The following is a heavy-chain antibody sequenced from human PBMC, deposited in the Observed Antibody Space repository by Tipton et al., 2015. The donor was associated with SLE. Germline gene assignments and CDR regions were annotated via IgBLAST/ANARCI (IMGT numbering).Heavy chain of an antibody. CDR2: IYPGDSDT. V-gene: IGHV5-51*03. J-gene: IGHJ4*02. D-gene: IGHD2-15*01. CDR1: GYTFSNYW. CDR3: ARRISSGQFGGNYDY. Sequence: QLVQSGAELKKPGESLKISCKGSGYTFSNYWIAWVRQMPGKGLEWMGIIYPGDSDTRYSPSFQGQVTMSADKSTSTAYLQWSSLKASDTAIYYCARRISSGQFGGNYDYWDQGTLVTVSS.